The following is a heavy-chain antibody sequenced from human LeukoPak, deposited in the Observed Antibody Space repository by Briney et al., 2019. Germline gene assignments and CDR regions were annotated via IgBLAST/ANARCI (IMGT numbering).Heavy chain of an antibody. CDR3: ARVQLPFYYYYYMDV. CDR2: INSDGGST. Sequence: GGSLRLSCVASGFTFSSYWIHWVRQAPGKGLVWVSRINSDGGSTDYADSVKGRFTISRDNAKNTLYLQMNSLRAEDTAVYYCARVQLPFYYYYYMDVWGKGTMVTVSS. D-gene: IGHD5-18*01. V-gene: IGHV3-74*01. J-gene: IGHJ6*03. CDR1: GFTFSSYW.